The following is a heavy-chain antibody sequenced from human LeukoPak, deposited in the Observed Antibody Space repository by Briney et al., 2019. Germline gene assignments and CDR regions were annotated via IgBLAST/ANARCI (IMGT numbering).Heavy chain of an antibody. J-gene: IGHJ4*02. V-gene: IGHV3-15*01. CDR2: IKSKTDGGTT. D-gene: IGHD3-22*01. Sequence: GGSLRLSCAASGFTFSNAWMSWVRQAPGKGLEWVGRIKSKTDGGTTDYAAPVKGRFTISRDDSKNTLYLQMNSLKTEDTAVYYCTTGVTMIVVVITTDYWGQETLVTVSS. CDR3: TTGVTMIVVVITTDY. CDR1: GFTFSNAW.